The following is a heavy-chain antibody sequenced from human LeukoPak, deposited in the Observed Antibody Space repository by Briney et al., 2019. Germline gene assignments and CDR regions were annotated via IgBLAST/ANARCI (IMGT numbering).Heavy chain of an antibody. D-gene: IGHD3-22*01. CDR2: IGNSGGST. J-gene: IGHJ4*02. V-gene: IGHV3-23*01. Sequence: GGSLRLSCAASGFTFSNYAMSWVRQAPGKGLEWVSVIGNSGGSTYYADSVKGRFSISRDNSKNTLYLQMNSLRAEDTAVCYCAKVNPDSSGFYSPFDNWGQGTLVTVSS. CDR3: AKVNPDSSGFYSPFDN. CDR1: GFTFSNYA.